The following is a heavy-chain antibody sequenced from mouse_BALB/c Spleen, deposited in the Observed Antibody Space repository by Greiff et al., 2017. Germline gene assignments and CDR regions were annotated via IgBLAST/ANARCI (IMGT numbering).Heavy chain of an antibody. CDR2: IRSKSNNYAT. V-gene: IGHV10-3*03. CDR1: GFTFNTYA. Sequence: EVNVVESGGGLVQPKGSLKLSCAASGFTFNTYAMHWVCQAPGKGLEWVARIRSKSNNYATYYADSVKDRFTISRDDSQSMLYLQMNNLKTEDTAMYYCVREGGSSMDYWGQGTSVTVSS. J-gene: IGHJ4*01. CDR3: VREGGSSMDY. D-gene: IGHD1-1*02.